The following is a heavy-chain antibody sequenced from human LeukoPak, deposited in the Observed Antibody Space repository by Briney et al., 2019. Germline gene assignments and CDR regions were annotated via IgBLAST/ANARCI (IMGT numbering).Heavy chain of an antibody. D-gene: IGHD6-6*01. CDR1: GGSFSGYY. V-gene: IGHV4-34*01. J-gene: IGHJ5*02. CDR2: INHSGST. Sequence: SETLSLTCAVYGGSFSGYYWSWIRQPPGKGLEWIGEINHSGSTNYNPSLKSRVTISVDTSKNQFSLKLSSVTAADTAVYYCARVPMRWGSSGINWFDPWGQGTLVTVSS. CDR3: ARVPMRWGSSGINWFDP.